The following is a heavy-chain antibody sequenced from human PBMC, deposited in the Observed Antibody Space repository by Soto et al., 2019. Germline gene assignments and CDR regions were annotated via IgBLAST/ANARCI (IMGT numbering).Heavy chain of an antibody. Sequence: PGGSLRLSCAASGVSFSGYKFTWVRQDQGKGLEWISSVTSGSADIKYADSVWGRFTNSRDNDKNSLYVQMNSLKEEDTAVYYCAASGRNRFDSLAQRTPVPVSS. D-gene: IGHD1-26*01. CDR1: GVSFSGYK. J-gene: IGHJ5*01. CDR2: VTSGSADI. V-gene: IGHV3-48*02. CDR3: AASGRNRFDS.